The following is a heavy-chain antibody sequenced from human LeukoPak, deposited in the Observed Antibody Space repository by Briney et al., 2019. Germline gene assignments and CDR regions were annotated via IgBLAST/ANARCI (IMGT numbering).Heavy chain of an antibody. V-gene: IGHV1-2*02. CDR3: ARAGYYDSSGYYHPFDY. CDR2: VNPNSSGT. J-gene: IGHJ4*02. Sequence: ASEKVSCKASGYTFSGYYIHWVRQAPGQGLEWMGWVNPNSSGTNYGQNFQGRVTMTRDTSISTAYMELRGLTPDDTAVYYCARAGYYDSSGYYHPFDYWGQGIVVTVSS. D-gene: IGHD3-22*01. CDR1: GYTFSGYY.